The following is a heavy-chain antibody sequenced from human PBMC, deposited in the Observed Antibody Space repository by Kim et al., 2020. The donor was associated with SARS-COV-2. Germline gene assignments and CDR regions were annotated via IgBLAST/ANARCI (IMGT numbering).Heavy chain of an antibody. Sequence: GGSLRLSCAASGFTFSSYAMHWVRQAPGKGLEWVAVISYDGSNKYYADSVKGRFTISRDNSKNTLYLQMNSLRAEDTAVYYCPRDPYSSGWYCSWGQGSLVTLSS. CDR2: ISYDGSNK. J-gene: IGHJ5*02. D-gene: IGHD6-19*01. V-gene: IGHV3-30*04. CDR3: PRDPYSSGWYCS. CDR1: GFTFSSYA.